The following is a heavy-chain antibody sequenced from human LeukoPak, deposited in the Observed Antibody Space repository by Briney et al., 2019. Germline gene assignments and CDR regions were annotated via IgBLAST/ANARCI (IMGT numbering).Heavy chain of an antibody. D-gene: IGHD3-3*01. J-gene: IGHJ5*02. CDR1: GFTFSSYS. CDR2: ISSSSSYI. V-gene: IGHV3-21*01. CDR3: ARDIGGAYYDFWSGYYYNWFDP. Sequence: GGSLRLSCAASGFTFSSYSMNWVRQAPGKGLEWVSSISSSSSYIYYADSVKGRFTISRDNAKNSLYLQTNSVRAEDTAVYYCARDIGGAYYDFWSGYYYNWFDPWGQGTLVTVSS.